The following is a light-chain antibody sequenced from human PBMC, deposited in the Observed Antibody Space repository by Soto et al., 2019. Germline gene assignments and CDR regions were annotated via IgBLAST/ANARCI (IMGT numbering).Light chain of an antibody. Sequence: AIQLNKSPSSLSASVGDRVTITCRASQGISSALAWYQQKPGKAPKLLIYDASSLESGIPSRFSGSGSGTDFTLTISSLEPEDFATYYCQQFNSYSYTFGQGTKLEIK. CDR3: QQFNSYSYT. J-gene: IGKJ2*01. CDR1: QGISSA. CDR2: DAS. V-gene: IGKV1-13*02.